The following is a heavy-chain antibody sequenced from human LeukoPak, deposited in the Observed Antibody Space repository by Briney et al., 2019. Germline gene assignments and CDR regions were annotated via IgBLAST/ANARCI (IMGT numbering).Heavy chain of an antibody. J-gene: IGHJ3*01. Sequence: GGSLRLSCVVSGFTFSNYGMSWVRQAPGKGLERVSTISADGGSTYYPDSVKGRFTISRDNSKNTLYLQMNNLRAEDTTLYYCAKSPSLQAFNVWGQGTMVSVSS. CDR2: ISADGGST. V-gene: IGHV3-23*01. CDR3: AKSPSLQAFNV. CDR1: GFTFSNYG.